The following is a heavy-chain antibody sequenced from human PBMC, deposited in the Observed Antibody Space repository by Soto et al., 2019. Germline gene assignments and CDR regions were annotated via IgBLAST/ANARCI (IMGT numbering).Heavy chain of an antibody. CDR2: IIPIFGTA. CDR1: GCTFSSYA. V-gene: IGHV1-69*13. D-gene: IGHD3-22*01. CDR3: ASNYYDSSGPREEGAFDI. J-gene: IGHJ3*02. Sequence: VASVKVSCKASGCTFSSYAISCVRQAPGQVLEWMGGIIPIFGTANYAQKFQGRVTITADESTSTAYMELSSLRSEDTAVYYCASNYYDSSGPREEGAFDIWGQGTMVTVSS.